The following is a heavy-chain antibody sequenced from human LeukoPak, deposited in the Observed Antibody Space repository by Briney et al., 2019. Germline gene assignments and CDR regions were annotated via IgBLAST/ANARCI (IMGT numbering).Heavy chain of an antibody. J-gene: IGHJ4*02. CDR1: GFTFSSYS. CDR2: ISSSSSYI. V-gene: IGHV3-21*03. Sequence: GGSLRLSCAASGFTFSSYSMNWVRQAPGKGLEWVSSISSSSSYIYYADSVKGRFTISRDNSKNTLNLQMNSLRPEDTAVYYCAKDERLGSGWTFDYWGQGSLVTVSS. CDR3: AKDERLGSGWTFDY. D-gene: IGHD6-25*01.